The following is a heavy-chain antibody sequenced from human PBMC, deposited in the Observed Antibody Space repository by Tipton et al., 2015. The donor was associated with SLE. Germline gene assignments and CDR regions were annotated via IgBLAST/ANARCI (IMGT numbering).Heavy chain of an antibody. J-gene: IGHJ4*02. D-gene: IGHD6-13*01. CDR2: ISYSGNT. CDR1: GGSISRSNYY. Sequence: TLSLTCTVSGGSISRSNYYWGWIRRPPGRGLEWIGTISYSGNTYYNPSLKRRLTISVDTSKNRFSLKLSSVTAADTAVYYCARRRAAVPFDYWGQGTLVTVS. V-gene: IGHV4-39*07. CDR3: ARRRAAVPFDY.